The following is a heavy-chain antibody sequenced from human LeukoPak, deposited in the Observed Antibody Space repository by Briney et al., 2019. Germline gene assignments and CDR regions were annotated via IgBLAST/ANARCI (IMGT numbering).Heavy chain of an antibody. D-gene: IGHD4/OR15-4a*01. CDR1: GGSISGSY. Sequence: PPETLSLTCTVSGGSISGSYWSWIRQPAGKGLEYIGCVFSSGITNYSPSLASRVTMSVDTSNSQFSLYLRSMTAADTAGYFCARGPGGASSEAWDFWGQGALVTVSS. CDR3: ARGPGGASSEAWDF. V-gene: IGHV4-4*07. CDR2: VFSSGIT. J-gene: IGHJ4*02.